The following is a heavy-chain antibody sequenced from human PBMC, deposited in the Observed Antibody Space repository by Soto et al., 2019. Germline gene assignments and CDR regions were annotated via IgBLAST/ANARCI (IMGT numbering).Heavy chain of an antibody. D-gene: IGHD3-9*01. J-gene: IGHJ5*02. CDR1: GFTFSNYA. Sequence: GGSLRLSCAASGFTFSNYAMSWVRQAPGKGLEWVSAISASGGSTYYADSVKGRFTISRDNSKSALYLQMSSLRAEDTAIYYCAKDVGNTIFRAEPWGQGTLVTVSS. CDR3: AKDVGNTIFRAEP. V-gene: IGHV3-23*01. CDR2: ISASGGST.